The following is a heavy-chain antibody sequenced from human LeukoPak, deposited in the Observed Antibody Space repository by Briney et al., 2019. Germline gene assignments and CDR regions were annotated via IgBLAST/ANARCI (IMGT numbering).Heavy chain of an antibody. CDR3: ARDLGYCSGGSCLIFDY. V-gene: IGHV1-2*02. D-gene: IGHD2-15*01. CDR1: GYTFTGYY. CDR2: INPNGGGT. Sequence: ASVKVSCKASGYTFTGYYMHWVRQAPGQGLEWMGWINPNGGGTNYAQKFQGRVTMTRDTSISTAYMELSRLRSDDTAVYYCARDLGYCSGGSCLIFDYWGQGTLVTVSS. J-gene: IGHJ4*02.